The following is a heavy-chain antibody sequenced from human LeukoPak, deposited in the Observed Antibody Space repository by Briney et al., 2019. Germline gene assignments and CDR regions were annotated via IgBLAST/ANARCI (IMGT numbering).Heavy chain of an antibody. D-gene: IGHD6-13*01. CDR3: ARVSGSSWYWHYFDY. Sequence: GGSLGLSCAASGFTFSSYSMNWVRQAPGKGLEWVSYISSSSSTIYYADSVKGRFTISRDNAKNSLYLQMNSLRAEDTAVYYCARVSGSSWYWHYFDYWGQGTLVTVSS. V-gene: IGHV3-48*01. J-gene: IGHJ4*02. CDR1: GFTFSSYS. CDR2: ISSSSSTI.